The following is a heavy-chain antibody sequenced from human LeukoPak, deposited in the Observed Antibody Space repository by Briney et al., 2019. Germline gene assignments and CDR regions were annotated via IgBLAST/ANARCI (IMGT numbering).Heavy chain of an antibody. V-gene: IGHV4-59*01. CDR3: ARATSGTIYGMDV. CDR1: GGSISSYY. CDR2: IYYSGST. Sequence: SETLSLTCTVSGGSISSYYWSWIRQPPGKGLEWIGYIYYSGSTNYNPSLKSRVTISVDTSKNQFSLKLSSVTAAGTAVYYCARATSGTIYGMDVWGQGTTVTVSS. D-gene: IGHD3-3*01. J-gene: IGHJ6*02.